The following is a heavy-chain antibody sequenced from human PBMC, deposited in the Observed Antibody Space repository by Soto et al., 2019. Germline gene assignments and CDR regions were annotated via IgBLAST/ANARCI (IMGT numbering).Heavy chain of an antibody. V-gene: IGHV4-59*08. D-gene: IGHD5-12*01. J-gene: IGHJ4*02. CDR3: SYRGYDFYYFDY. Sequence: QVQLQESGPGLVKPSETLSLTCTVSGGSISNYYWSWIRQPPGKGLEWIGYIYYSGSTNYNPSLKSRVTISVDTSKNQFSLKLSSVTAADTAVYYCSYRGYDFYYFDYWGQGTLVTVSS. CDR2: IYYSGST. CDR1: GGSISNYY.